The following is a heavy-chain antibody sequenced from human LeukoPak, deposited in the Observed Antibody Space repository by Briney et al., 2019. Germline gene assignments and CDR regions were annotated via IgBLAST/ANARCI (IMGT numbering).Heavy chain of an antibody. CDR3: ASGGRFSHGSRMGAY. CDR2: IYHSGST. D-gene: IGHD3-10*01. CDR1: GYSISSGYY. Sequence: SETLSLTCTVSGYSISSGYYWGWIRQPPGKGLEWIGSIYHSGSTYYNPSLKSRVTISVDTSKNQFSLKLSSVTAADTAVYYCASGGRFSHGSRMGAYWGQGTLVTVSS. V-gene: IGHV4-38-2*02. J-gene: IGHJ4*02.